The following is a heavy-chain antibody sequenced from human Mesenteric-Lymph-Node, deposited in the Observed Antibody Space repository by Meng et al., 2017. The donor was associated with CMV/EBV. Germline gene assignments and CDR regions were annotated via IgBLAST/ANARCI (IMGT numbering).Heavy chain of an antibody. CDR1: GFDFGRYA. J-gene: IGHJ4*02. D-gene: IGHD2-15*01. V-gene: IGHV3-23*03. CDR3: ARDRSQKYCSGSSCYYY. CDR2: IYSGGTNT. Sequence: GESLKISCVAAGFDFGRYAMNWVRQAPGKGLEWVSFIYSGGTNTFYADSVKGRFTVSRDNFRNTLYLQMDSLSVEDTAVYYCARDRSQKYCSGSSCYYYWGRGTLVTVSS.